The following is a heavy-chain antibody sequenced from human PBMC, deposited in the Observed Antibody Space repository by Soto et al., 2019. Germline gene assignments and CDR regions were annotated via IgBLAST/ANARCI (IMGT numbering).Heavy chain of an antibody. J-gene: IGHJ5*02. CDR1: GGSISSYY. CDR2: IYYSGST. Sequence: SETLSLTCTVSGGSISSYYWSWIRQPPGKGLEWIGYIYYSGSTNYNPSLKSRVTISVDTSKNQFSLKLSSVTAADTAVYYCARDRIDRTGEGWFDPWGQGTLVTVSS. CDR3: ARDRIDRTGEGWFDP. D-gene: IGHD7-27*01. V-gene: IGHV4-59*01.